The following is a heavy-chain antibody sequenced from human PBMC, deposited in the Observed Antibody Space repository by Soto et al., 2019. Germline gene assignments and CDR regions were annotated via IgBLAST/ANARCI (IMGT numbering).Heavy chain of an antibody. J-gene: IGHJ5*02. CDR1: GYTFTSYH. Sequence: QVQLVQSGAEVKKPGASVKVSCKGSGYTFTSYHINWVRQATGQGLEWMGWMNPNSGNTGYAQTLQGRVTMTWDTSISTAHMELSSLRFEDTAMYYCARGHISSTKTWLDPWGQGTLVTVSS. D-gene: IGHD6-6*01. V-gene: IGHV1-8*01. CDR3: ARGHISSTKTWLDP. CDR2: MNPNSGNT.